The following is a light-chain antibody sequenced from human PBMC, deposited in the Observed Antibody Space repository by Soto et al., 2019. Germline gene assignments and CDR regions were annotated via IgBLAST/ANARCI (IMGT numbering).Light chain of an antibody. J-gene: IGLJ3*02. CDR2: LEGSGSY. CDR1: SGHSSYI. Sequence: QSLLTQSSSASASLGSSVKLTCTLSSGHSSYIIAWHQQQPGKAPRYLMKLEGSGSYNKGSGVPDRFSGSSSGADRYLTISNLRFEDEADYYCETWDSNTRVFGGGTKVTVL. V-gene: IGLV4-60*02. CDR3: ETWDSNTRV.